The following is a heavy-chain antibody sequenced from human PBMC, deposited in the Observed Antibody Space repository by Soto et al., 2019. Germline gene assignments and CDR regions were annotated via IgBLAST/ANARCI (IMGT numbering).Heavy chain of an antibody. V-gene: IGHV3-30*18. CDR3: AKGRISAHQYLYH. CDR1: GFTFNNYG. D-gene: IGHD6-6*01. CDR2: ISVDGDDK. J-gene: IGHJ4*02. Sequence: VQLVESGGGVVQPGRSLRLSCAASGFTFNNYGMHWVLQAPGKGLEWVTTISVDGDDKYYADSVKGRFTISRDNSQNTLELQMNGQRVEDTAVYYCAKGRISAHQYLYHWGQGTLVTVYS.